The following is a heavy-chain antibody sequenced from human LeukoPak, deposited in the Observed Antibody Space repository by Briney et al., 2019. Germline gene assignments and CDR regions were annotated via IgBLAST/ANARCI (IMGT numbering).Heavy chain of an antibody. D-gene: IGHD3-22*01. CDR3: AKAYFYDSSGSDTYFDY. J-gene: IGHJ4*02. CDR2: IRYDGSNK. V-gene: IGHV3-30*02. CDR1: GFTFSSYG. Sequence: GGSLRLSCAASGFTFSSYGMHWVRQAPGKGLEWVAFIRYDGSNKYYADSVKGRFTISRDNSKNTLFLQMNSLRAEDTAVYYCAKAYFYDSSGSDTYFDYWGQGTLVTVSS.